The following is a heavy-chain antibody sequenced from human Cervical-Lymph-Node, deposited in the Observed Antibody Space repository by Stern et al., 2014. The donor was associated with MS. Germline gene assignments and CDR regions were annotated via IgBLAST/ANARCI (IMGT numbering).Heavy chain of an antibody. CDR1: GYTFTTYA. CDR3: ARARRCSDGTCYSDN. J-gene: IGHJ4*02. Sequence: QVQLVQSGSELKNPGASVRVSCKASGYTFTTYAINWVRQAPGQGLEWVGWIHTSTGNPTYAQGFTGRFVFSLDTSVSTAFLQISSLKAEDTAVYYCARARRCSDGTCYSDNWGQGTLVTVSS. V-gene: IGHV7-4-1*02. CDR2: IHTSTGNP. D-gene: IGHD2-15*01.